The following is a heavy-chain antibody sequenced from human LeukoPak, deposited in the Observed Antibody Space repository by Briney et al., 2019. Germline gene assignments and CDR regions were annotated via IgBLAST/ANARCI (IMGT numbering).Heavy chain of an antibody. CDR3: AREARMSGYCSGGSCYPAYYYYGMDV. Sequence: SQTLSLTCAISGDSVSSNSAAWNWIRQSPSRGLEWLGSTYYRSKWYNDYAVSVKSRITINPDTSKNQFALQLNSVTPEDTAVYYCAREARMSGYCSGGSCYPAYYYYGMDVWGQGTTVTVSS. CDR2: TYYRSKWYN. D-gene: IGHD2-15*01. J-gene: IGHJ6*02. CDR1: GDSVSSNSAA. V-gene: IGHV6-1*01.